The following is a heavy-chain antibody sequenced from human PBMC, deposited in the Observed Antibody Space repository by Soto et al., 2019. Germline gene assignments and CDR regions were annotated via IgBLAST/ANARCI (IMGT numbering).Heavy chain of an antibody. CDR1: GFTVSSNY. CDR2: LYTSGST. J-gene: IGHJ4*02. D-gene: IGHD2-15*01. CDR3: SKIYCSYRLD. V-gene: IGHV3-66*01. Sequence: EVQLMESGGGLVRPGGSLRLSCAASGFTVSSNYMSWVRQAPGKGLGWVSILYTSGSTYYADSVTGGFTISRDNCKNTLYLQMNSLRVEYTAVYYCSKIYCSYRLDWGQGTLVTDSS.